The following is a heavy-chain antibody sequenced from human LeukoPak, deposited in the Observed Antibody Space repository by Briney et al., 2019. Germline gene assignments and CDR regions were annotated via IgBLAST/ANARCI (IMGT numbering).Heavy chain of an antibody. CDR3: ARKRSSGYHYYYYYMVV. J-gene: IGHJ6*03. Sequence: SDTLSLTCAVYGGSFSGYYWSWIRQPPGKGLEWIGEINHSGSTNYNPSLKSRVTISVDTSKNQFSLKLSSVTAADTAVYYCARKRSSGYHYYYYYMVVWGRGTTVSVSS. D-gene: IGHD3-22*01. CDR2: INHSGST. CDR1: GGSFSGYY. V-gene: IGHV4-34*01.